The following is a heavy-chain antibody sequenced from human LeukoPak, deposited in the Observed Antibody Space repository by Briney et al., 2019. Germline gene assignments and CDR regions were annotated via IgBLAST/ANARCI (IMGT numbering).Heavy chain of an antibody. CDR3: AGNVKCSSWYNNPFDY. J-gene: IGHJ4*02. D-gene: IGHD6-13*01. CDR1: GGSISSYY. Sequence: SETLSLTCTGSGGSISSYYWSWFGPPAARGLEWIGRIYNSGRTNYNPSLNSRVTMPVDQSKNQFSLKLSTVTAADTAECYFAGNVKCSSWYNNPFDYWGQGTLVTVSS. V-gene: IGHV4-4*07. CDR2: IYNSGRT.